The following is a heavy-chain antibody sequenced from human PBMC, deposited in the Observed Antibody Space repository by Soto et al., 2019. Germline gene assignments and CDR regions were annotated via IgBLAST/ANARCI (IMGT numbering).Heavy chain of an antibody. J-gene: IGHJ6*02. CDR3: AKNGQPPYYYYGLYV. CDR2: ISGYNGDT. Sequence: ASVKVSCKASGYTFTRYGISWVRQAPGQGLEWMGWISGYNGDTNYAQKFQDRVSMTIDTSTGTAYMELRSLTSDDTAIYYCAKNGQPPYYYYGLYVCGQGTKVTVSS. V-gene: IGHV1-18*01. D-gene: IGHD2-8*01. CDR1: GYTFTRYG.